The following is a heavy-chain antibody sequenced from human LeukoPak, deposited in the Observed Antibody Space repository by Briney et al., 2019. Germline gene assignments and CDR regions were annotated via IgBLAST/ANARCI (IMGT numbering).Heavy chain of an antibody. CDR2: IIPILGIA. D-gene: IGHD3-9*01. CDR3: ARDYYDILTGYSSVGPGDY. V-gene: IGHV1-69*04. J-gene: IGHJ4*02. CDR1: GGTFSSYA. Sequence: GASVKVSCTASGGTFSSYAISWVRQAPGQGLEWMGRIIPILGIANYAQKFQGRVTITADKSTSTAYMELSSLRSEDTAVYYCARDYYDILTGYSSVGPGDYWGQGTLVTVSS.